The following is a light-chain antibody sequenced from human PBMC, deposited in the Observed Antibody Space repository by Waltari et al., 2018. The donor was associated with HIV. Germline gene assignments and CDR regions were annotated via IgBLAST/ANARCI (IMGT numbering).Light chain of an antibody. CDR2: GAF. CDR1: QDISSS. CDR3: QQYYGVPLT. V-gene: IGKV1-NL1*01. Sequence: DIPMTQPPSSLSASIGDTVTIPCRASQDISSSVSWFQLQPGKAPKLLVHGAFILQRGVPSRFSGSGSGTHYTLTITGLQAEDFATYFCQQYYGVPLTFGGGTRVDI. J-gene: IGKJ4*01.